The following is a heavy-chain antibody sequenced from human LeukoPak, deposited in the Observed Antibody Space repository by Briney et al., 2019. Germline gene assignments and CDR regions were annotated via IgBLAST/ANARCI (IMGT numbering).Heavy chain of an antibody. Sequence: GGSLRLSCAASGFTFSSYGMSWVRQAPGKGLEWVSAISGSGGSTYYADSVKGRFTISRDNSKNTLYLQMNSLRAEDTAVYYCAKDFRVVVPAAMSYWFDPWGQGTLVTVSS. CDR2: ISGSGGST. CDR3: AKDFRVVVPAAMSYWFDP. V-gene: IGHV3-23*01. CDR1: GFTFSSYG. D-gene: IGHD2-2*01. J-gene: IGHJ5*02.